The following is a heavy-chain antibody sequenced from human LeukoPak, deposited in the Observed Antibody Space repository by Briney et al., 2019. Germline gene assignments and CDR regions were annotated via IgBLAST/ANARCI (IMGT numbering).Heavy chain of an antibody. CDR2: IYTSGST. CDR1: GGSISSGGYY. Sequence: SQTLSLTCTVSGGSISSGGYYWSWIRQPAGKGLEWIGRIYTSGSTNYNPSLKSRVTMSVDTSKNQFSLKLSSVTAADTAVYYCAREGSSSWSAYYFDYWGQGTLVTVSS. J-gene: IGHJ4*02. V-gene: IGHV4-61*02. CDR3: AREGSSSWSAYYFDY. D-gene: IGHD6-13*01.